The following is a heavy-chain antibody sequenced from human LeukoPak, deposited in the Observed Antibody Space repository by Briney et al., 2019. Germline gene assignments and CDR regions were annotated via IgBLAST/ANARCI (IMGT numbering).Heavy chain of an antibody. CDR2: INSGGRTT. CDR1: GFTFSSYW. D-gene: IGHD5-24*01. Sequence: TGGSLRLSCAASGFTFSSYWMHWVRQAPGKGLVWVSRINSGGRTTSYADSVKGRFTIARDNAKNTLYLQLRSLGAQDTAVYFCARGTGYSVLDYWGQGTLVTVSS. J-gene: IGHJ4*02. CDR3: ARGTGYSVLDY. V-gene: IGHV3-74*01.